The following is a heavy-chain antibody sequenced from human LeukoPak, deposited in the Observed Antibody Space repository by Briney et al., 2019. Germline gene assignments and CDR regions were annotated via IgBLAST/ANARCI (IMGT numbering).Heavy chain of an antibody. J-gene: IGHJ6*02. Sequence: SETLSLICAVYGGSFSGYYWSWIRQPPGKGLEWIGEINHSGSTNYNPSLKSRVTISVDTSKNQFSLKLSSVTAADTAVYYCARSKVRGYSYGPYYYYGMGVWGQGTTVTVSS. CDR3: ARSKVRGYSYGPYYYYGMGV. D-gene: IGHD5-18*01. CDR2: INHSGST. V-gene: IGHV4-34*01. CDR1: GGSFSGYY.